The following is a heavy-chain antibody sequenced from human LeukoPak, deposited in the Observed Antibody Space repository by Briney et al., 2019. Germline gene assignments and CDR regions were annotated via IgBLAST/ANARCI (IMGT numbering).Heavy chain of an antibody. CDR3: VSMASGSFVY. CDR2: IYYSGST. V-gene: IGHV4-59*12. CDR1: GGSFSGYY. Sequence: SETLSLTCAVYGGSFSGYYWSWIRQPPGKGLEWIGFIYYSGSTDYNPSLKSRVAMSVDTSKNQFSLQVSSVTAADTAVYYCVSMASGSFVYWGQGTLVTVSS. D-gene: IGHD3-10*01. J-gene: IGHJ4*02.